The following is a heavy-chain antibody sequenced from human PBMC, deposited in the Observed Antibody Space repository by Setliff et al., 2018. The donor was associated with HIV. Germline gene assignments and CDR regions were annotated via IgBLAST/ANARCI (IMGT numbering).Heavy chain of an antibody. CDR3: ARLGSGWSDSYYYAMDI. D-gene: IGHD6-19*01. CDR2: FDPEDGET. Sequence: ASVKVSCKVSGYTLTELSRHWVRQAPGKGLEWMGGFDPEDGETIYAQKFQGRVTMTVDTATSRVYMELRSLRSDDTAVYFCARLGSGWSDSYYYAMDIWGQGTTVTVSS. J-gene: IGHJ6*02. V-gene: IGHV1-24*01. CDR1: GYTLTELS.